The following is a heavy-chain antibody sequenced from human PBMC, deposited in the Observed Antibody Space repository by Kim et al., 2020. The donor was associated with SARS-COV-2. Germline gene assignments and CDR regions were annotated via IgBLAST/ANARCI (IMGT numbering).Heavy chain of an antibody. V-gene: IGHV3-9*01. CDR3: AKVPSASWARPYFDY. D-gene: IGHD2-2*01. CDR1: GFTFGDYA. CDR2: INWNSVSM. Sequence: GGSLRLSCAASGFTFGDYAMHWVRQAPGKGLEWVSGINWNSVSMGYADSVKGRFTISRDNAKNSLYLQMNSLRPEDAALYYCAKVPSASWARPYFDYWGQGTLVTVSS. J-gene: IGHJ4*02.